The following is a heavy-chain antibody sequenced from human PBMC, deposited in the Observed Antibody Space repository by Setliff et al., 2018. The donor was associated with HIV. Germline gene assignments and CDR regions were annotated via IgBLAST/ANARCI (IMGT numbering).Heavy chain of an antibody. Sequence: ASVKVSCKASNYTFTNYAITWVRQAPGQRPEWMGWISAYDGDTKYAQKFHNRLSMTADTSTTTAYKDLRGLTSDDTGVYYCARVGLSAVPFPTVYWGQGTLVTVSS. CDR1: NYTFTNYA. V-gene: IGHV1-18*01. D-gene: IGHD4-4*01. CDR2: ISAYDGDT. CDR3: ARVGLSAVPFPTVY. J-gene: IGHJ4*02.